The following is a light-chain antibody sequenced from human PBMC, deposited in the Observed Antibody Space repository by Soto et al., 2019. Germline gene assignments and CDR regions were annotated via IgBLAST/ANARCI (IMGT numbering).Light chain of an antibody. V-gene: IGKV4-1*01. Sequence: DIVMTQSPDSLAVSLGERATINCKSSQTVLHSSNNKNYLAWYQQKPGQTPELLISWASTRESGVPDRFSGSGSGTDFTLTISSLQAEDVAVYYCQQYYTTPLTFGGGTKVEIK. CDR1: QTVLHSSNNKNY. CDR2: WAS. CDR3: QQYYTTPLT. J-gene: IGKJ4*01.